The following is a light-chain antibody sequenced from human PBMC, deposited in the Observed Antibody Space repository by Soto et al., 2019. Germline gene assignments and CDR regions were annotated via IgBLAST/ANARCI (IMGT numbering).Light chain of an antibody. CDR3: SSYTTSSTLA. J-gene: IGLJ2*01. CDR1: SSDVGGYNY. V-gene: IGLV2-14*01. CDR2: EVS. Sequence: QSALTQPASVSGSPGQSITISCTGTSSDVGGYNYVSWYQQHPGKAPKLMIYEVSNRPSGVSNRFSGSKSGNTASLTISGLQAEDKADYYCSSYTTSSTLAFGGGNKLTVL.